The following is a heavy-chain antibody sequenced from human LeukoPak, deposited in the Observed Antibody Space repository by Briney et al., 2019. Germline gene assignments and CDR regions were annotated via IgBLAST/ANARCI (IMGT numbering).Heavy chain of an antibody. V-gene: IGHV1-69*04. Sequence: SVKVSCKASGGTFSSYAISWVRQAPGQGLEWMGRIIPILGIANYAQKFQGRVTITADKSTSTAYMELSSLRSEDTAVYYCARVRGIDAFDIWGQGTMVTVSS. CDR1: GGTFSSYA. CDR3: ARVRGIDAFDI. J-gene: IGHJ3*02. D-gene: IGHD6-13*01. CDR2: IIPILGIA.